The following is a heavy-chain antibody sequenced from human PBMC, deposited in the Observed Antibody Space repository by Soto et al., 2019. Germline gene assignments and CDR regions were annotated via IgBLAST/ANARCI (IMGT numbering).Heavy chain of an antibody. CDR3: ARAGVRGVIITDPNWFDP. CDR2: INHSGST. Sequence: SETLSLTCAVYGGSFSGYYWSWIRQPPGKGLEWIGEINHSGSTNYNPSLKSRVTISVDTSKNQFSLKLSSVTAADTAVYYCARAGVRGVIITDPNWFDPWGQGTLVTVSS. D-gene: IGHD3-10*01. J-gene: IGHJ5*02. V-gene: IGHV4-34*01. CDR1: GGSFSGYY.